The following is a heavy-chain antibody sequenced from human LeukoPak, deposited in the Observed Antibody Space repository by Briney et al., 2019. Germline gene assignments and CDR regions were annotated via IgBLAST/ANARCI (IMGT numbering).Heavy chain of an antibody. D-gene: IGHD6-13*01. V-gene: IGHV3-23*01. CDR1: GFTFSSYA. CDR3: AKPGIAAAGTGWFDP. Sequence: GGSLRLSCAASGFTFSSYAMSWVRQAPGKRLEWVSAISGSGGSTYYADSVKGRFTISRDNSKNTLYLQMNSLRAEGTAVYYCAKPGIAAAGTGWFDPWGQGTLVTVSS. CDR2: ISGSGGST. J-gene: IGHJ5*02.